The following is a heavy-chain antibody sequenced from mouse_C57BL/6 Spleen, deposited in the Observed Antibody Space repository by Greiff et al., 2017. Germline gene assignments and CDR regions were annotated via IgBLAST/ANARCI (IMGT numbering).Heavy chain of an antibody. CDR1: GYTFTDYE. Sequence: QVQLQQSGAELVRPGASVTLSCKASGYTFTDYEMHWVKQTPVHGLEWIGAIDPETGGTAYNQKFEGKAILTADKSSSTAYMELRSLTSEDSAVYYCTRGNRYYAMDYWGQGTSVTVSS. CDR2: IDPETGGT. D-gene: IGHD2-1*01. V-gene: IGHV1-15*01. CDR3: TRGNRYYAMDY. J-gene: IGHJ4*01.